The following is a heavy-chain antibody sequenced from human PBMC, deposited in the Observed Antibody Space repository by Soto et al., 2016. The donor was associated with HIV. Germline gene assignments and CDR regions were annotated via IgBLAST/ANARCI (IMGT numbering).Heavy chain of an antibody. CDR3: ARVRQWLVPHWYFDL. V-gene: IGHV3-48*01. CDR1: GFTFSSYS. Sequence: EVQLVESGGGLVQPGGSLRLSCAASGFTFSSYSMNWVRQAPGKGLEWVSYISSSSSTIYYADSVKGRFTISRDNAKNSLYLQMNSLRAEDTAVYYCARVRQWLVPHWYFDLWGRGTLVTVSS. D-gene: IGHD6-19*01. J-gene: IGHJ2*01. CDR2: ISSSSSTI.